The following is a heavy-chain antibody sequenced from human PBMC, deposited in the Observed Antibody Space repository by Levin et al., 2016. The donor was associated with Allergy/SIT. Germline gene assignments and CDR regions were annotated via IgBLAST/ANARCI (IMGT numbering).Heavy chain of an antibody. J-gene: IGHJ3*02. D-gene: IGHD3-3*01. CDR2: ISSNGGST. V-gene: IGHV3-64*01. CDR3: ARGPNYDFWSGYYWQADAFDI. Sequence: VRQAPGKGLEYVSAISSNGGSTYYANSVKGRFTISRDNSKNTLYLQMGSLRAEDMAVYYCARGPNYDFWSGYYWQADAFDIWGQGTMVTVSS.